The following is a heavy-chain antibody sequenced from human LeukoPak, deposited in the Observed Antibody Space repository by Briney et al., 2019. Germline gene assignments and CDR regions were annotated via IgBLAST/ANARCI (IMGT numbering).Heavy chain of an antibody. D-gene: IGHD3-16*01. CDR2: ISGSSSTI. CDR1: GFTFSSYS. J-gene: IGHJ4*02. CDR3: ASSGDLLERRDY. Sequence: GGSLRLSCAASGFTFSSYSMNWVRQAPGKGLEWVSYISGSSSTIYYADSVKGRFTISRDNAKNSLYLQMNSLRAEDTAVYYCASSGDLLERRDYWGQGTLVTVSS. V-gene: IGHV3-48*04.